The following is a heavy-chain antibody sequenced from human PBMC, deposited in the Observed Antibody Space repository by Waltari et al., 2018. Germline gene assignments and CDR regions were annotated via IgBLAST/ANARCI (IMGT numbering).Heavy chain of an antibody. V-gene: IGHV4-39*07. J-gene: IGHJ4*02. D-gene: IGHD6-19*01. CDR2: IYYSGST. Sequence: QLQLQESGPGLVKPSETLSLTCTVSGGSISSSSYYRGWIRQPPGKGLEWIGSIYYSGSTYYNPSLKSRVTISVDTSKNQFSLKLSSVTAADTAVYYCARDGYSSGWAIDYWGQGTLVTVSS. CDR1: GGSISSSSYY. CDR3: ARDGYSSGWAIDY.